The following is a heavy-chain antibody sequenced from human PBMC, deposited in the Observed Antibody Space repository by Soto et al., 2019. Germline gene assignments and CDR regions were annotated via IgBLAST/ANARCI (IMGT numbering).Heavy chain of an antibody. V-gene: IGHV4-59*08. J-gene: IGHJ6*03. CDR1: GGSISSYY. Sequence: SETLSLTCTVSGGSISSYYWSWIRQPPGKGLEWIGYIYYSGSTNYNPSLKSRVTISVDTSKNQFSLKLSSVTAADTAVYYCARLYWEQTYYDILTGYPEGEYYYYYMDVWGKGTTVTVSS. D-gene: IGHD3-9*01. CDR3: ARLYWEQTYYDILTGYPEGEYYYYYMDV. CDR2: IYYSGST.